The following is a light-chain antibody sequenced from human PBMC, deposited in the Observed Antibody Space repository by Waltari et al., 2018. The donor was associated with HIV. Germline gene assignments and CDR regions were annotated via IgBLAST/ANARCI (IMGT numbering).Light chain of an antibody. CDR1: SSDVGSYNL. CDR3: CSYAGSSTLEV. J-gene: IGLJ2*01. CDR2: EGS. Sequence: QSALTQPASVSGSPRQPITIPCTGTSSDVGSYNLVPWYQQHPGKAPKLMIYEGSKRPSGVSNRFSGSKSGNTASLTISGLQAEDEADYYCCSYAGSSTLEVFGGGTKLTVL. V-gene: IGLV2-23*01.